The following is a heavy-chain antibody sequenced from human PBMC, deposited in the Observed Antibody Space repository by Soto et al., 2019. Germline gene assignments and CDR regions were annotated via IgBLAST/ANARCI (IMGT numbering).Heavy chain of an antibody. V-gene: IGHV3-72*01. CDR3: AVAVAGPTAIGY. J-gene: IGHJ4*02. D-gene: IGHD6-19*01. CDR1: GFTFSDHY. Sequence: GGSLRLSCAASGFTFSDHYMDWVRQAPGKGLEWVGRIRKEANSYTTEYATSVKGRFTISRDNAKNTLYLQMNSLRAEDTAVYYCAVAVAGPTAIGYWGQGTLVTVSS. CDR2: IRKEANSYTT.